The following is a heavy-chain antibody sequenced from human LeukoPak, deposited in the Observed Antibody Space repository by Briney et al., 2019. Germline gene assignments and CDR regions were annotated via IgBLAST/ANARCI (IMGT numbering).Heavy chain of an antibody. J-gene: IGHJ6*03. D-gene: IGHD6-19*01. CDR2: IKQDGSEK. V-gene: IGHV3-7*01. CDR1: GFTFSTYR. CDR3: ARGPVAEHYYYYYMDV. Sequence: GGSLRLSCAASGFTFSTYRMSWVRQAPGKGLEWVANIKQDGSEKYYVDSVKGRFTISRDNAKNSLYLQMNSLRAEDTAVYYCARGPVAEHYYYYYMDVWGKGTTVTVSS.